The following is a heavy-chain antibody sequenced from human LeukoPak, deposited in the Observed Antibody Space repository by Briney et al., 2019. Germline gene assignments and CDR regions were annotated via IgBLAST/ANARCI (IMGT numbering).Heavy chain of an antibody. J-gene: IGHJ4*02. Sequence: GTSLRLSCAVSGFAFSSLAMHWVRQAPGKGLEWVAFISYDGNNQYYADSVKGRFTISRDNSKNTLYLQMNNLRAEDTAVYYCARDRAAASTTNNWDYWGQGTLVTVSS. V-gene: IGHV3-30-3*01. CDR3: ARDRAAASTTNNWDY. CDR2: ISYDGNNQ. CDR1: GFAFSSLA. D-gene: IGHD6-13*01.